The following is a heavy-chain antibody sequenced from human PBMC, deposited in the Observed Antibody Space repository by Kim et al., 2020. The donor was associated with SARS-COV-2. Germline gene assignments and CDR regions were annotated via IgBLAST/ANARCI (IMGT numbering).Heavy chain of an antibody. V-gene: IGHV1-3*01. CDR2: INAGKGYT. Sequence: ASVKVSCEASGYTFTTYAMHWVHQAPGQKFEWMGWINAGKGYTKYSQKFQGRVTITRDTSASTAYMELSSLRSEDTAVYYCARVYCSTTTCYQHFDYWGQGTLVTVSS. J-gene: IGHJ4*02. D-gene: IGHD2-2*01. CDR1: GYTFTTYA. CDR3: ARVYCSTTTCYQHFDY.